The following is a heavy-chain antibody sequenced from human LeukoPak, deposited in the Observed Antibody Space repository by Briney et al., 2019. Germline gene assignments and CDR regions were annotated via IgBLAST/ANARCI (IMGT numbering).Heavy chain of an antibody. CDR3: ARFLTTVTTVGIANYFDY. D-gene: IGHD4-17*01. J-gene: IGHJ4*02. CDR1: GGSISPYY. V-gene: IGHV4-59*08. CDR2: IYYSGST. Sequence: PSETLSLTCTVSGGSISPYYWSWIRQPPGKGLEWIGYIYYSGSTKYNPSLKSRVTISVDTFKNQFSLKLSSVTAADTAIYYCARFLTTVTTVGIANYFDYWGQGTLGTVSS.